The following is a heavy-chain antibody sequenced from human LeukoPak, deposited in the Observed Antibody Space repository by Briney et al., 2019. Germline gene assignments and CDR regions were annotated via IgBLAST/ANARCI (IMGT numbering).Heavy chain of an antibody. CDR3: ARETSDS. CDR1: GYTFTSYF. J-gene: IGHJ5*01. V-gene: IGHV1-46*01. D-gene: IGHD1-1*01. Sequence: ASVKVSCKASGYTFTSYFMHWVRQAPGQGLEWLGMINPSGSTTTYAQKFQGRVTMTRDTSTSTVYMELSSLRSEDTAVYYCARETSDSWDQGTLVTVSS. CDR2: INPSGSTT.